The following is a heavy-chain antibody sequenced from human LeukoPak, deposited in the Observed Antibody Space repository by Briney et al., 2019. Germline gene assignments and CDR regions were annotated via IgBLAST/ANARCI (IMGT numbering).Heavy chain of an antibody. V-gene: IGHV3-9*01. J-gene: IGHJ6*02. Sequence: GGSLRLSCAASGFTFDDYAMPWVRQAPGKGLEWVSGISWNSGSIGYADSVKGRFTISRDNAKNSLYLQMNSLRAEDTALYYCAKDPNNYYYYYGMDVWGQGTTVTVSS. CDR3: AKDPNNYYYYYGMDV. CDR1: GFTFDDYA. CDR2: ISWNSGSI.